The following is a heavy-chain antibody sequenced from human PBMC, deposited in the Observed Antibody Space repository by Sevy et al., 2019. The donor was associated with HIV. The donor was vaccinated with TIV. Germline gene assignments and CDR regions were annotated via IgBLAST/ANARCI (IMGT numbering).Heavy chain of an antibody. V-gene: IGHV5-51*01. Sequence: GESLKISCKGSGYNFTNFWLAWVRQMPGKGLEWMGFIYPGDSDIRLSPSFQGQVTISVDKSVSTAYLEWGGLRASDSAMYFCARHGPAQAAPLLDLIPGASYYGVDVWGQGTTVTVSS. D-gene: IGHD2-2*01. CDR1: GYNFTNFW. CDR3: ARHGPAQAAPLLDLIPGASYYGVDV. CDR2: IYPGDSDI. J-gene: IGHJ6*02.